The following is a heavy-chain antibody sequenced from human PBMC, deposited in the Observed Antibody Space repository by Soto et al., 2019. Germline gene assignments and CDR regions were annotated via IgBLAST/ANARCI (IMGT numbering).Heavy chain of an antibody. CDR3: ARTRVVSVTPDFDY. V-gene: IGHV3-30-3*01. J-gene: IGHJ4*02. CDR2: ISYDNGDNK. CDR1: GFTFSSFS. Sequence: QVQLVESGGGVVPPGTSLRLSCAASGFTFSSFSMHWVRQAPGKGLEWVAVISYDNGDNKYYADSVRGRFTVSRDNPKNTLYLQMISLRPEDTAVYYCARTRVVSVTPDFDYWGQGTLVTVSS. D-gene: IGHD4-4*01.